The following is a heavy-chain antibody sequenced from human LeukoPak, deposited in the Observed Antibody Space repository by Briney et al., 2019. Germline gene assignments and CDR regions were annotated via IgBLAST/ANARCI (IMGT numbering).Heavy chain of an antibody. CDR3: ARGAWTAYYLDY. J-gene: IGHJ4*02. CDR1: GFTFSSYW. CDR2: IKGDGIST. D-gene: IGHD3/OR15-3a*01. V-gene: IGHV3-74*01. Sequence: PGGSLRLSCAASGFTFSSYWMHWVRQAPGKGLVWVSRIKGDGISTNYADSVKGRFTISRDNAKNTVYLQMNSLRAEDTAVYYCARGAWTAYYLDYWGQGTLVTVSS.